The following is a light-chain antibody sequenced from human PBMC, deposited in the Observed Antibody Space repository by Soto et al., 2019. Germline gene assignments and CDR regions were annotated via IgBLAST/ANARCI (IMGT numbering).Light chain of an antibody. CDR1: SSDVGGYDY. CDR2: EVT. J-gene: IGLJ1*01. CDR3: SSYAGSNNFV. Sequence: QSLLTQPPSASGSPGQSVTISCTRTSSDVGGYDYVSWYQQHPGKAPKLMIYEVTKRPSGVPDRFSGSKSGNTASLTVSRLQAEDEADYYCSSYAGSNNFVFGTGTKVTVL. V-gene: IGLV2-8*01.